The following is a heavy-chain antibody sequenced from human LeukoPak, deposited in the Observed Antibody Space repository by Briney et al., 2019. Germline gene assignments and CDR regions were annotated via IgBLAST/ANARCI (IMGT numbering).Heavy chain of an antibody. CDR3: AKEDIVVVPAAMGGYYYYYMGV. CDR1: GGSISSYY. J-gene: IGHJ6*03. Sequence: SETLSLTCTVSGGSISSYYWSWIRQPAGKGLEWIGRIYTSGSTNYNPSLKSRVTMSVDTSKNQFSLKLSSVTAADTAVYYCAKEDIVVVPAAMGGYYYYYMGVWGKGTTVTVSS. D-gene: IGHD2-2*01. V-gene: IGHV4-4*07. CDR2: IYTSGST.